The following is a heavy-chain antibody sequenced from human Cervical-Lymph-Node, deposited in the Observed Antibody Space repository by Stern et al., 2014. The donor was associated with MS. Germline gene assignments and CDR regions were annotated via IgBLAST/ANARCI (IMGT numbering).Heavy chain of an antibody. V-gene: IGHV4-59*01. CDR3: ARVRHFDILTGYYGIFDC. D-gene: IGHD3-9*01. Sequence: QVQLQESGPGLVKPSETLSLTCTVSGDSITHYYWTWIRQPPGKGLEWIGYIYHSGSANHNPSLKSPVTISVDTSKNQFSLKLSLVTAADTAVYYCARVRHFDILTGYYGIFDCWGQGTLGTVSS. CDR1: GDSITHYY. J-gene: IGHJ4*02. CDR2: IYHSGSA.